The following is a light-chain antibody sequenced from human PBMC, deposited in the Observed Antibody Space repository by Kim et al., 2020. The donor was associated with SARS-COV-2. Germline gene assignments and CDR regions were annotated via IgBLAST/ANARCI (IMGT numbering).Light chain of an antibody. V-gene: IGLV2-8*01. CDR3: SSYAGSNNLV. Sequence: GQSVTIVWTGTSSDVGGYNYVSRYQRHQGKAPKHMIYEVSKRPSGVPDRFSGSKSGNTASLTVSGLQAEDEADYYCSSYAGSNNLVFGGGTQLTVL. CDR1: SSDVGGYNY. J-gene: IGLJ2*01. CDR2: EVS.